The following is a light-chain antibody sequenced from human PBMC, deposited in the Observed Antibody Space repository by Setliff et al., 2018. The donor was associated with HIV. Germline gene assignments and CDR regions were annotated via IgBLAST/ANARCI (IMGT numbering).Light chain of an antibody. CDR3: SSFTSSGIYV. CDR2: AVN. Sequence: QSALTQPASVSGSPGQSVTISCTGSSSDVGVNNFVSWYQQHPGKAPKVVIYAVNTRPSGVSNRFPGSKSGNTASLTISGLQTEDEADYYCSSFTSSGIYVFATGTKVTVL. CDR1: SSDVGVNNF. V-gene: IGLV2-14*03. J-gene: IGLJ1*01.